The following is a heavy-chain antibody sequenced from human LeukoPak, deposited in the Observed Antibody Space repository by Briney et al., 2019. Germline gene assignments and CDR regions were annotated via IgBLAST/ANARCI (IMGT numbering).Heavy chain of an antibody. J-gene: IGHJ3*02. V-gene: IGHV3-33*01. CDR3: ARGLVRVYSSSPRPFDI. Sequence: QPGRSLRLSCAVSGLTFSSYGMHWVRQAPGKGLEWVAFIWYDGSNKDYIDSVKGRFTISRDNSKNTLYLQMNSLRVEDTAVYYCARGLVRVYSSSPRPFDIWGQGTMVTVSS. CDR2: IWYDGSNK. CDR1: GLTFSSYG. D-gene: IGHD6-19*01.